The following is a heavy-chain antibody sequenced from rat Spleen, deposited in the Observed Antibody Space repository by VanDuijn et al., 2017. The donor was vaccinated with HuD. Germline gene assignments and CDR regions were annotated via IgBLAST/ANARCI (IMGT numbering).Heavy chain of an antibody. CDR3: ARSDGTHYYLPFAD. V-gene: IGHV3-3*01. D-gene: IGHD1-12*02. J-gene: IGHJ3*01. CDR1: GHSITSSYR. CDR2: INSAGST. Sequence: EVQLQESGPGLVKPSQSLSLTCSVTGHSITSSYRWNWIRKFTGNKLEWMGYINSAGSTNYHPSLKSRISLTRDTSKNQFFLQVNSVTTEDTATYYCARSDGTHYYLPFADWGQGTLVTVSS.